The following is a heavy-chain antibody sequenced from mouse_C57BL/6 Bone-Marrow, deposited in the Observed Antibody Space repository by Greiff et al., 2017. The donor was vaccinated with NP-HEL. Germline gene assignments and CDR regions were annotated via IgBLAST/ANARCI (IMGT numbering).Heavy chain of an antibody. CDR2: IDPNSGGT. D-gene: IGHD1-1*01. CDR3: ARYYDGSSACDY. J-gene: IGHJ2*01. CDR1: GYTFTSYL. V-gene: IGHV1-72*01. Sequence: VQLQQPGAELVKPGASVKLSCKASGYTFTSYLMHWVKQRPGRGLEWIGRIDPNSGGTKYNEKFKSKATLTVDKPARTAYMQLNSLTSEDCAVYYCARYYDGSSACDYWGQGTPLTVSS.